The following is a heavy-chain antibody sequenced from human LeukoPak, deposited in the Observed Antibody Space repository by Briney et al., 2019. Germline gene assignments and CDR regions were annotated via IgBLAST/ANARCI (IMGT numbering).Heavy chain of an antibody. CDR1: GFTFSSYG. CDR3: AKGAERGYSYGGDYFDY. D-gene: IGHD5-18*01. Sequence: GRPLRLSCAASGFTFSSYGMHWVRQAPGKGLEWVAVISYDGSNKYYADSVKGRFTISRDNSKNTLYLQMNSLRAEDTAVYYCAKGAERGYSYGGDYFDYWGQGTLVTVSS. J-gene: IGHJ4*02. CDR2: ISYDGSNK. V-gene: IGHV3-30*18.